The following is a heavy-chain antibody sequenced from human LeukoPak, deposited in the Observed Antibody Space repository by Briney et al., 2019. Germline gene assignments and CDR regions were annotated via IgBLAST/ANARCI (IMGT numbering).Heavy chain of an antibody. CDR1: GYTFTGYY. Sequence: ASVKVSCKASGYTFTGYYIHWVRQAPGQGLEWMGWINPNSGGTNYAQKFQGRVTMTRDTSISTAYMELSRLRSDDTAVYYCARGDGSGSYYYYYYGMDVWGQGTTVTVSS. V-gene: IGHV1-2*02. J-gene: IGHJ6*02. CDR2: INPNSGGT. CDR3: ARGDGSGSYYYYYYGMDV. D-gene: IGHD3-10*01.